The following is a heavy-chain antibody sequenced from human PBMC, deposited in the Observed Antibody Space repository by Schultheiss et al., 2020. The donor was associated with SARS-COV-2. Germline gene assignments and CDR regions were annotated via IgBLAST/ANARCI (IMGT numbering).Heavy chain of an antibody. CDR1: GFTFDDYA. V-gene: IGHV3-20*04. Sequence: GESLKISCAASGFTFDDYAMSWVRQAPGKGLEWVSGITWSGGRTFYADSVRGRFTISRDNTKNSLYLHMNSLRVEDTAVYYCARVPGTPGRGIDYWGQGTLVTVSS. D-gene: IGHD1-1*01. CDR3: ARVPGTPGRGIDY. CDR2: ITWSGGRT. J-gene: IGHJ4*02.